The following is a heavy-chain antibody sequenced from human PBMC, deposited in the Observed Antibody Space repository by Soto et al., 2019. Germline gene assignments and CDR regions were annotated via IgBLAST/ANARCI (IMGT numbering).Heavy chain of an antibody. V-gene: IGHV1-18*01. J-gene: IGHJ4*02. CDR3: ARIFGEHIVVVTANQYDY. D-gene: IGHD2-21*02. Sequence: GASVKVSCKASGYTFTSYGSSWVRQAPGQGLEWMGWISAYNGNTNYAQKLQGRVTMTTDTSTSTAYMELRSLRSDDTAVYYCARIFGEHIVVVTANQYDYWGQGTLVTVSS. CDR2: ISAYNGNT. CDR1: GYTFTSYG.